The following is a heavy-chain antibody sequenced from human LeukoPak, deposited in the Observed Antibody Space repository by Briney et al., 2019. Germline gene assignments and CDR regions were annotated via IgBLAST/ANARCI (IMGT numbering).Heavy chain of an antibody. CDR2: IYTSGST. D-gene: IGHD3-9*01. CDR1: GGSISSYY. CDR3: ARFAALTDAFDI. Sequence: SETLSLTCTVSGGSISSYYWSWVRQPAGKGLEWIGRIYTSGSTNYNPSLKSRVTMSVDTSKNQFSLKLSSVTAADTAVYYCARFAALTDAFDIWGQGTMVTVSS. J-gene: IGHJ3*02. V-gene: IGHV4-4*07.